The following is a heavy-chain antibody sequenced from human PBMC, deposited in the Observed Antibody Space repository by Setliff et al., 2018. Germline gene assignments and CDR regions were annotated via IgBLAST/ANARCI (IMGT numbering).Heavy chain of an antibody. CDR1: GGSFSGYY. CDR2: INHSGST. D-gene: IGHD5-18*01. Sequence: PSETLSPTCAVYGGSFSGYYWSWIRQPPGKGLEWIGEINHSGSTNYNPSLKSRVTISVDTSKNQFSLKLSSVAAADTAVYYCARGGYSYGHHYYYYMDVWGKGTTVTVSS. CDR3: ARGGYSYGHHYYYYMDV. V-gene: IGHV4-34*01. J-gene: IGHJ6*03.